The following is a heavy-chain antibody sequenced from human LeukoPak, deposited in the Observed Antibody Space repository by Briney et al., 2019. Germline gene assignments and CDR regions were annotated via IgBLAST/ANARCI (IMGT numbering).Heavy chain of an antibody. Sequence: LGGALDLSCPAPGFPFSSFWMGGVRQPPGKGLGGVAKKKQEGGEKYFVDSVKGRFTISRDNVKNSLYLQVNSLRVEDTAIYYCARSYSSSARGSFDSWGQGTLIIVTS. J-gene: IGHJ4*02. CDR3: ARSYSSSARGSFDS. CDR1: GFPFSSFW. D-gene: IGHD6-13*01. V-gene: IGHV3-7*01. CDR2: KKQEGGEK.